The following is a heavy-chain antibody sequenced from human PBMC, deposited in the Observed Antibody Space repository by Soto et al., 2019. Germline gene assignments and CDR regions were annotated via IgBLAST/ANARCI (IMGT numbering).Heavy chain of an antibody. V-gene: IGHV3-23*01. D-gene: IGHD6-13*01. CDR1: VFTFSSYA. CDR2: ISGSGGST. Sequence: WGSLRLSCSASVFTFSSYAMSWFRQAPGKGLEWVSAISGSGGSTYYADSVKGRFTISRDNSKNTLYLQMNSLRAEDTAVYYCAKEPVPGIANNWFDPWGQGTLVTVSS. CDR3: AKEPVPGIANNWFDP. J-gene: IGHJ5*02.